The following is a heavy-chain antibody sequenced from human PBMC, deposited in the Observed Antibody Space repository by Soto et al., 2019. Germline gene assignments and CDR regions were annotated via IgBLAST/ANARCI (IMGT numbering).Heavy chain of an antibody. V-gene: IGHV1-69*01. Sequence: QVQLVQSGAEVKKPGSSVKVSCKASGGTFSSYAISWVRQAPGQGLEWMGGIIPIFGTANYAQKFQGRVTITAEESTSTAYMELSSLRSEDTAVYYCARDDIVVVPAADYGMDVWGQGTTVTVSS. CDR1: GGTFSSYA. CDR3: ARDDIVVVPAADYGMDV. D-gene: IGHD2-2*01. CDR2: IIPIFGTA. J-gene: IGHJ6*02.